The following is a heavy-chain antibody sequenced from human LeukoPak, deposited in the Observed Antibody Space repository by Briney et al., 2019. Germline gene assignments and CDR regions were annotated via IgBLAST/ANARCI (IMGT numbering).Heavy chain of an antibody. V-gene: IGHV3-21*06. J-gene: IGHJ6*03. D-gene: IGHD3-22*01. CDR3: AKPRRGYYDSSGLSYYYMDV. Sequence: DSIQGRFTISRDNAENSLYLQMNSLRAEDTAVYYCAKPRRGYYDSSGLSYYYMDVWGKGTTVTVSS.